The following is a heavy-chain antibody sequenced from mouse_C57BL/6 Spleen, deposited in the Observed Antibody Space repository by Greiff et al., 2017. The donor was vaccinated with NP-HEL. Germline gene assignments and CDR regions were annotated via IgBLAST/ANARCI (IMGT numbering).Heavy chain of an antibody. Sequence: QVQLQQSGAELVKPGASVKVSCKASGYTFTSYWMNGGKKRTGQGLEWIGRIHPSDSDTNYNQKFKGKATLTVDKSSSTAYMQLSSLTSEDSAVYYCANDGYSRLAWFAYWGQGTLVTVSA. CDR2: IHPSDSDT. D-gene: IGHD2-3*01. J-gene: IGHJ3*01. V-gene: IGHV1-74*01. CDR1: GYTFTSYW. CDR3: ANDGYSRLAWFAY.